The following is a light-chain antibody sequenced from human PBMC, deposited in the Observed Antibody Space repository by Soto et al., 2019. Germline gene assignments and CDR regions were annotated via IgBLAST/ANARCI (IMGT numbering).Light chain of an antibody. J-gene: IGLJ3*02. CDR3: SSYTARSTQV. CDR1: SSDVGYYNY. CDR2: EVS. V-gene: IGLV2-14*01. Sequence: QSALTQPASVPGSPGQSITISCTGTSSDVGYYNYVSWYQHHPGKVPKLMIYEVSNRPSGVSNRFSGSKSGNTASLTISGLQAEDEADYYCSSYTARSTQVFGGGTKLTVL.